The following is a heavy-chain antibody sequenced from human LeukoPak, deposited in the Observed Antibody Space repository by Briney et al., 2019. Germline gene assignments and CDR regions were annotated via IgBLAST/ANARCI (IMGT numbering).Heavy chain of an antibody. CDR1: GFTFSSYS. CDR2: INSISNEI. CDR3: ARDTGYAFDI. J-gene: IGHJ3*02. V-gene: IGHV3-48*02. Sequence: PGGSLRLSCVASGFTFSSYSMNWVRQAPGKGLEWVSYINSISNEIWYADSVKGRFTISIDNAKNSLLLQMNGLRDEDTAAYYCARDTGYAFDIWGQGTMVTVSS. D-gene: IGHD3-10*01.